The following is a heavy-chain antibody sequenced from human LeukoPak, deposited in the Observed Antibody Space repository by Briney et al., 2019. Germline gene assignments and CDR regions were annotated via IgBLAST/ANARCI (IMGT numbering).Heavy chain of an antibody. CDR2: INPNSGGT. CDR1: GYTFTGYY. Sequence: ASVKVSCKASGYTFTGYYIHWVRQAPGQGLEWMGWINPNSGGTNYAQKFQGRVTMTRDTSISTAYMELSRLRSDDTAVYYCARGGRLIPAARNWFDPWGQGTLVTVSS. J-gene: IGHJ5*02. V-gene: IGHV1-2*02. D-gene: IGHD2-2*01. CDR3: ARGGRLIPAARNWFDP.